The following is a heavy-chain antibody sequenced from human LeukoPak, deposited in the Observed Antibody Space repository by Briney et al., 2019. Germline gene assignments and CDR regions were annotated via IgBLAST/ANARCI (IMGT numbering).Heavy chain of an antibody. CDR1: GGSISSYY. V-gene: IGHV4-59*01. Sequence: SETLSLTCTVSGGSISSYYWSWIRQPPGKGLEWIGYIYYSGSTNCNPSLKSRVTISVDTSKNQFSLKLSSVTAADTAVYYCARDTGSHYDFWNGGNWFDPWGQGTLVTVSS. J-gene: IGHJ5*02. CDR3: ARDTGSHYDFWNGGNWFDP. CDR2: IYYSGST. D-gene: IGHD3-3*01.